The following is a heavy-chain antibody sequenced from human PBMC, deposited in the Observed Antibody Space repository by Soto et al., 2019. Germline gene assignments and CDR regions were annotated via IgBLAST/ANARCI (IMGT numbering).Heavy chain of an antibody. J-gene: IGHJ6*02. V-gene: IGHV3-23*01. Sequence: GGSLRLSCAASGFTFSSYAMGWVRQAPGKGLEWVSAISGSGGSTYYADPVKGRFTISRDNSKNTLYLQMNSLRAEDTAVYYCARYCSGGSCYPLLYYYYYGMDVWGQGTTVTVSS. D-gene: IGHD2-15*01. CDR1: GFTFSSYA. CDR2: ISGSGGST. CDR3: ARYCSGGSCYPLLYYYYYGMDV.